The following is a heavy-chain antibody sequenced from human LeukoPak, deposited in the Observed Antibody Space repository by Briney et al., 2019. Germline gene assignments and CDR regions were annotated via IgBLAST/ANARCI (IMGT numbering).Heavy chain of an antibody. Sequence: GGSLRLSCAASGFTFSTYWMSWVRQAPGKGLEWVANIKPDGSGKYYVDSVKGRFTISRDNAENSLFLQVNSLRGEDTAVYYCARGSFWYPDYWGQGSLVTVSS. J-gene: IGHJ4*02. CDR2: IKPDGSGK. CDR1: GFTFSTYW. CDR3: ARGSFWYPDY. D-gene: IGHD6-19*01. V-gene: IGHV3-7*01.